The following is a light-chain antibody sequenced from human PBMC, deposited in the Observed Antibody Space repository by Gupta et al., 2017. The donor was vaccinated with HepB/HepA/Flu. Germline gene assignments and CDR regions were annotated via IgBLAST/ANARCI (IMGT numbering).Light chain of an antibody. CDR2: GAS. V-gene: IGKV3-20*01. CDR3: QQYCSSPLT. CDR1: QSVSSSY. Sequence: EIVLTQSPGTLSLSPGERATLSCRASQSVSSSYLAWYQQKPGQAPRLLIYGASSRATGIPDRFSGSGSGTDFTLTISRLEPEDFAVYYCQQYCSSPLTFGAGTKVEIK. J-gene: IGKJ4*01.